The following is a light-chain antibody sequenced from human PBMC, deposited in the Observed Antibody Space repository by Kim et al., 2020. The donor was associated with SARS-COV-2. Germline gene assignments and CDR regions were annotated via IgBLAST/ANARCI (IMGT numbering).Light chain of an antibody. Sequence: SVAPMERVTITWRASQSVGSSLHWYQQKPYQSPKLLIKYTSQSFSGVPSRFSGSGSGTDFTLTIDSLEAEDAATYYCHQSSSLPYSFGQGTKLEI. CDR1: QSVGSS. CDR2: YTS. J-gene: IGKJ2*03. V-gene: IGKV6-21*01. CDR3: HQSSSLPYS.